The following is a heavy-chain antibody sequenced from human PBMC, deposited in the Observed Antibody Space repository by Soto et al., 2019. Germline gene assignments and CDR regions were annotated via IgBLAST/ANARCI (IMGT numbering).Heavy chain of an antibody. CDR1: GFTFSSYA. V-gene: IGHV3-23*01. CDR2: ISGSGGST. D-gene: IGHD2-15*01. Sequence: GGSLRLSCAASGFTFSSYAMSWVRQAPGKGLEWVSAISGSGGSTYYADSVKGRFTISRDNSKNTLYLQMNSLRAEDTAVYYCAGRVAAIPNAFDIWGQGTMVTVSS. J-gene: IGHJ3*02. CDR3: AGRVAAIPNAFDI.